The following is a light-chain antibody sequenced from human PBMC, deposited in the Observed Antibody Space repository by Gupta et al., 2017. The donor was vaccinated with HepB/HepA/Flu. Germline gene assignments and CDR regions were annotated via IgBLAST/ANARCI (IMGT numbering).Light chain of an antibody. CDR3: QSYDSSLSGTVI. Sequence: QSVLTQPPSVSGAPGQRVTISCAGSSSNIGAGYDVHWYQQLPGTAPKLLIYGDNNRPSGAPARFSGSKSGASAALAITGLPAEEEADYYCQSYDSSLSGTVIFGGGTKLTVL. CDR2: GDN. V-gene: IGLV1-40*01. J-gene: IGLJ2*01. CDR1: SSNIGAGYD.